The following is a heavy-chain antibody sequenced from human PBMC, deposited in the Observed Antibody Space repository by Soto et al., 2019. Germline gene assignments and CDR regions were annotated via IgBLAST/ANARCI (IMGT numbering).Heavy chain of an antibody. CDR2: IIPNFGTA. V-gene: IGHV1-69*01. CDR1: GGTFSSYA. J-gene: IGHJ4*02. D-gene: IGHD6-19*01. CDR3: ALFPPHSSGWYEGPDY. Sequence: QVQLVQSGAEVKKPGSSVKVSCKASGGTFSSYAISWVRQAPGQGLEWMGGIIPNFGTANYAQKFQGRVTITADESTSTAYMELSSLRSEDTAVYYCALFPPHSSGWYEGPDYWGQGTLVTVSS.